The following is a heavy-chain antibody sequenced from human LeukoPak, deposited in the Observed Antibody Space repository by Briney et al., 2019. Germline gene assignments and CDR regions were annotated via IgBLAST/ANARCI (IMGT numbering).Heavy chain of an antibody. J-gene: IGHJ3*02. Sequence: PSETLSLTCTVSGGSISSYYWSWIRQPAGKGLEWIGRIYTSGSTNYNPSLKSRVTMSVDTSKNQFSLKLSSVTAADTAVYYCATGSMVRGVTSQYAFDIWGQGTMVTVSS. V-gene: IGHV4-4*07. CDR2: IYTSGST. CDR1: GGSISSYY. CDR3: ATGSMVRGVTSQYAFDI. D-gene: IGHD3-10*01.